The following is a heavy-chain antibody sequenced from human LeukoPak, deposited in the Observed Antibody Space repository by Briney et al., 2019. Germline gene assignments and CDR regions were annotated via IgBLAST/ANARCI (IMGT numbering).Heavy chain of an antibody. V-gene: IGHV4-34*01. Sequence: PSETLSLTCAVYGGSFSGYYWSWIRQPPGKGLEWIGEINHSGSTNYNPSLKSRVTISVDTSKNQFSLKLSSVTAADTAVHYCARGLTSSSWYSVVYWGQGTLVTVSS. D-gene: IGHD6-13*01. CDR3: ARGLTSSSWYSVVY. CDR2: INHSGST. CDR1: GGSFSGYY. J-gene: IGHJ4*02.